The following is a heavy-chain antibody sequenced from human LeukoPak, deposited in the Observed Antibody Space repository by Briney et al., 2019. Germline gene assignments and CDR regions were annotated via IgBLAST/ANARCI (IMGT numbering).Heavy chain of an antibody. CDR1: GGSFSGYY. D-gene: IGHD2/OR15-2a*01. CDR3: ARGLSASYDFNWFDS. J-gene: IGHJ5*01. V-gene: IGHV4-4*07. Sequence: SETLSLTCTVSGGSFSGYYWSWIRQPAGKGPEWMGRINTSGTTRYDPSLKSRVTMSVDTSKNQFSLKLTSVTAADTAVYYCARGLSASYDFNWFDSWGQGTLVTVSS. CDR2: INTSGTT.